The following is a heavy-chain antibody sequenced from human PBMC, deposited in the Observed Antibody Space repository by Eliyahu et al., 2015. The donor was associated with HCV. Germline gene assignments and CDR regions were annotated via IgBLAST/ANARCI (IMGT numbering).Heavy chain of an antibody. CDR1: GASLSGYFGYY. Sequence: QVQLQQWGAGLLKPSETLSVTCAVSGASLSGYFGYYWSWFRQPPGKGLEWIGEINHSGGTKYSPSLESRVTISMDTSNNQFSLRLSSVTAADTAVYYCVRSSVTMVHNGVHWGQGTLVTVSS. CDR3: VRSSVTMVHNGVH. J-gene: IGHJ4*02. CDR2: INHSGGT. V-gene: IGHV4-34*01. D-gene: IGHD4/OR15-4a*01.